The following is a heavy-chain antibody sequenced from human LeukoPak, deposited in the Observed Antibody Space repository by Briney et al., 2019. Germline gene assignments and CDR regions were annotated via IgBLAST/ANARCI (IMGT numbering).Heavy chain of an antibody. V-gene: IGHV3-9*01. CDR2: ISWNSGSI. D-gene: IGHD6-13*01. Sequence: PGGSLRLSCAASGFTFDDYAMHWVRQAPGKGLEWVSGISWNSGSIGYADSVKGRFTISRDNAKNSLYLQMNSLRAEDTALYYCAKTYSSSWSRRYFDYWGQGTLVTVSS. CDR3: AKTYSSSWSRRYFDY. J-gene: IGHJ4*02. CDR1: GFTFDDYA.